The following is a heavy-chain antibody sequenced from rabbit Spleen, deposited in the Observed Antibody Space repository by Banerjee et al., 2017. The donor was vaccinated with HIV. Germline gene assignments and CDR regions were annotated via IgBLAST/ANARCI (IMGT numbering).Heavy chain of an antibody. V-gene: IGHV1S45*01. Sequence: QEQLKESGGGLVQPGGSLKLSCTASGFSFSNKAVMCWVRQAPGKGLEWIACIRHYDSNTWYATWAKGRFTCSKISSTTVTLQMTSLTVADTATYFCARDTGTSFSSYGMDLWGPGTLVTVS. CDR3: ARDTGTSFSSYGMDL. D-gene: IGHD7-1*01. CDR2: IRHYDSNT. CDR1: GFSFSNKAV. J-gene: IGHJ6*01.